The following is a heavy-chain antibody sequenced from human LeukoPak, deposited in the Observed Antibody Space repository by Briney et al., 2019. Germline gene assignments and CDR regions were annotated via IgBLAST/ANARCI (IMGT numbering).Heavy chain of an antibody. CDR2: IYYSGST. CDR1: GGSISSYY. J-gene: IGHJ6*02. Sequence: KTSETLSLTCTVSGGSISSYYWSWIRQPPGKGLEWIGYIYYSGSTNYNPSLKSRVTISVDTSKNQFSLKLSSVTAADTAVYYCARIMDDYGDYDRLPSPPYYYYGMDVWGQGTTVTVSS. V-gene: IGHV4-59*01. D-gene: IGHD4-17*01. CDR3: ARIMDDYGDYDRLPSPPYYYYGMDV.